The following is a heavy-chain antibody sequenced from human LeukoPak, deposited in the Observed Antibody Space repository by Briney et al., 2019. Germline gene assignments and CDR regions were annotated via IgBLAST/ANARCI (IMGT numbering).Heavy chain of an antibody. CDR2: IYSGGNT. V-gene: IGHV3-53*01. CDR3: ARDKMATSDY. CDR1: GFTVSSNY. J-gene: IGHJ4*02. D-gene: IGHD5-24*01. Sequence: GGSLRLSCAASGFTVSSNYMSWVRQAPGKGLECVSVIYSGGNTYYADSVRGRFTISRDNSKNTLYLQMNSLRAEDTAVYYCARDKMATSDYWGQGTLVTVSS.